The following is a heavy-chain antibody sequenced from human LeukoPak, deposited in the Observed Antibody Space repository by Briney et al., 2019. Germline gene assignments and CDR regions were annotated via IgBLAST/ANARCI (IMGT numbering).Heavy chain of an antibody. V-gene: IGHV1-69*04. CDR3: AREPSWGKAYFDY. J-gene: IGHJ4*02. Sequence: SVTVSCKASGYTFTSYAISWVRQAHGQGLEWMGRIIPILGIANYAQKFQGRVTITADKSTSTAYMELSSLRSEDTAVYYCAREPSWGKAYFDYWGQGTLVTVSS. CDR2: IIPILGIA. CDR1: GYTFTSYA. D-gene: IGHD3-16*01.